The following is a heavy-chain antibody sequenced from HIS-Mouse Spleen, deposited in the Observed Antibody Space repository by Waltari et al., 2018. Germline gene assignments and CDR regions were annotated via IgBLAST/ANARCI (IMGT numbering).Heavy chain of an antibody. D-gene: IGHD4-4*01. CDR2: MNPTSGNT. V-gene: IGHV1-8*01. CDR1: GYTFTSYD. Sequence: QVQLVQSGAEVKKPGASVKVSCKASGYTFTSYDINWVRQATGQGLEWRGWMNPTSGNTGYAKEVQRRVTMTRNTSISAAYMELSSLRSEDTAVYYCARGHDYSNYFDSWGQGTLVTVSS. CDR3: ARGHDYSNYFDS. J-gene: IGHJ4*02.